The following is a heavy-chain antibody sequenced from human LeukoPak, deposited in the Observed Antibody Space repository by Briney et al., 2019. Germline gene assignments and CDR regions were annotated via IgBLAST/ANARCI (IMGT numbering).Heavy chain of an antibody. CDR3: ARVNFDWLFNSYHYYYMDV. D-gene: IGHD3-9*01. Sequence: PSETLSLTCTVSGYSISSGYYWGWIRQPPGKGLEWIGSIYHSGSTYYNPSLKSRVTISVDTSKNQFSLKLSSVTAADTAVYYCARVNFDWLFNSYHYYYMDVWGKGTTVTISS. CDR1: GYSISSGYY. CDR2: IYHSGST. J-gene: IGHJ6*03. V-gene: IGHV4-38-2*02.